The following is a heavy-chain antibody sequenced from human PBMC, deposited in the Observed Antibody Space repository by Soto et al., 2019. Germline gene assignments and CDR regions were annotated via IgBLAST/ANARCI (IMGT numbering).Heavy chain of an antibody. Sequence: PGGSLRLSCAASGFIFENFAISWVRQAPGKGLEWVSAVSANGQGIYYADSVRGRFTISRDNSTNTVFLHMDSLSAEDTAVYYCAKDRHYPRDYFHYWGQGTLVTVSS. CDR3: AKDRHYPRDYFHY. CDR1: GFIFENFA. J-gene: IGHJ4*02. D-gene: IGHD3-10*01. CDR2: VSANGQGI. V-gene: IGHV3-23*01.